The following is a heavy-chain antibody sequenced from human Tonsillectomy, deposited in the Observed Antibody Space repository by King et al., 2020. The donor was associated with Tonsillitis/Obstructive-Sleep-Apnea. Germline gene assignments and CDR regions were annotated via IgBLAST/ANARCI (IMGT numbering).Heavy chain of an antibody. CDR2: IYYSGST. V-gene: IGHV4-59*01. CDR3: AREGYSYGLLGAFDI. J-gene: IGHJ3*02. Sequence: QLQESGPGLVKPSETLSLTCTVSGGSISSYYWSWIRQPPGKGLEWIGYIYYSGSTSYNPSLKSRVTISVDTSKNQFSLRLTSVTAADTAVYYCAREGYSYGLLGAFDIWGQGTMVTVSS. CDR1: GGSISSYY. D-gene: IGHD5-18*01.